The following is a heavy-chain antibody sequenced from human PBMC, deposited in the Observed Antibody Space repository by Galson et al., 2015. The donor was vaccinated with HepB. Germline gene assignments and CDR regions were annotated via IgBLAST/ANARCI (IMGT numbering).Heavy chain of an antibody. Sequence: SLRLSCAASGFTVSTNYMSWVRQAPGKGLEWVSVIYSGGSTYSADSVKGRFTISRDNSKNTLFLQMNSLRAEDTAVYYCARVAYYDSSGYYPPGAFDIWGQGTMVTVSS. J-gene: IGHJ3*02. D-gene: IGHD3-22*01. CDR1: GFTVSTNY. CDR3: ARVAYYDSSGYYPPGAFDI. CDR2: IYSGGST. V-gene: IGHV3-53*01.